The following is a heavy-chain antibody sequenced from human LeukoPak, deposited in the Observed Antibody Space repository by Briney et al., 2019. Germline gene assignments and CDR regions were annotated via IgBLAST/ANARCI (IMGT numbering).Heavy chain of an antibody. J-gene: IGHJ3*02. CDR3: ARDRGLWLGEARDAFDI. V-gene: IGHV4-39*07. Sequence: MASETLSLTCTVSGDSINNNVYYSGRLRQPPGKGLEWIAIISYSGTTYYNPSLKTPATISIDTSKNKFSLKVNSVTAADTAMYYGARDRGLWLGEARDAFDIWGQGTMVTVFS. D-gene: IGHD3-10*01. CDR1: GDSINNNVYY. CDR2: ISYSGTT.